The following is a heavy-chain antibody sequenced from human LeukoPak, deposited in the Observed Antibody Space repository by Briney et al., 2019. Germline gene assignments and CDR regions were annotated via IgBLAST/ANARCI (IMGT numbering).Heavy chain of an antibody. CDR3: ARGRGSYSADY. D-gene: IGHD1-26*01. Sequence: GGSLRLSCAASGFTFSSYAMHWVRQAPGKGLGWVAVISYDGSNKYYADSVKGRFTISRDNSKNTLYLQMNSLRAEDTAVYYCARGRGSYSADYWGQGTLVTVSS. V-gene: IGHV3-30-3*01. J-gene: IGHJ4*02. CDR1: GFTFSSYA. CDR2: ISYDGSNK.